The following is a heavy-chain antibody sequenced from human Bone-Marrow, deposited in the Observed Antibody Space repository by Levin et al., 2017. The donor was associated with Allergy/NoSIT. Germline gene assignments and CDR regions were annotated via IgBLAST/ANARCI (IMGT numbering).Heavy chain of an antibody. CDR1: GFTFSNAW. CDR3: STGGYYFDF. V-gene: IGHV3-15*01. Sequence: GGSLRLSCVGAGFTFSNAWMNWVRQAPGKGLEWLGRIKSKPDGGTTDYTAPVKGRFTISRDDSKNTVYMQMNSLKTEDTALYYCSTGGYYFDFWGQGTLVTVSS. J-gene: IGHJ4*02. CDR2: IKSKPDGGTT.